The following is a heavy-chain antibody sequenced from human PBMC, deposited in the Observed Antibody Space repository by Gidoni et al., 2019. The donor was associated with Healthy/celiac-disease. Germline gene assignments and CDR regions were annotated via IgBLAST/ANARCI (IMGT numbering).Heavy chain of an antibody. CDR2: IDPSDSYT. CDR3: ARLVAAASYRYYYYYGMDV. D-gene: IGHD6-13*01. Sequence: EVQLVQSGAEVKKPGESPRISCKGSGYSFTSYWISWVRQMPGKGLEWMGRIDPSDSYTNYSPSFQGHVTISADKSISTAYLQWSSLKASDTAMYYCARLVAAASYRYYYYYGMDVWGQGTTVTVSS. CDR1: GYSFTSYW. J-gene: IGHJ6*02. V-gene: IGHV5-10-1*03.